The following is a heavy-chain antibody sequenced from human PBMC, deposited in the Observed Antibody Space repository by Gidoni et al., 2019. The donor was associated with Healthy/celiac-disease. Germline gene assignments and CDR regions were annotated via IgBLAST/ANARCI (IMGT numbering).Heavy chain of an antibody. V-gene: IGHV1-2*04. CDR2: INPNSGGT. Sequence: QVQLVQSGAAVKKPGASVKVSCTASGYTFTGHYMHWVRQAPGQGLEWMGWINPNSGGTNYAQKFQGWVTMTRDTSISTAYMELSRLRSDDTAVYYCARDLGGSSGSDFDYWGQGTLVTVSS. CDR3: ARDLGGSSGSDFDY. D-gene: IGHD3-22*01. CDR1: GYTFTGHY. J-gene: IGHJ4*02.